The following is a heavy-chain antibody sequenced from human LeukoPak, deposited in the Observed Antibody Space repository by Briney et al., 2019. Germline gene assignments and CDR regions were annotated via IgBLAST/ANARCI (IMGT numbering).Heavy chain of an antibody. J-gene: IGHJ4*02. CDR2: IYYSGST. CDR1: GGSISSYY. V-gene: IGHV4-59*01. D-gene: IGHD4-23*01. Sequence: SETLSLTCTVSGGSISSYYWSWIRQPPGKGLEWSGYIYYSGSTNCNPSLKSRVTISVDTSKNQFSLKLSSVTAADTAVYYCASGGNHDYWGQGTLVTVSS. CDR3: ASGGNHDY.